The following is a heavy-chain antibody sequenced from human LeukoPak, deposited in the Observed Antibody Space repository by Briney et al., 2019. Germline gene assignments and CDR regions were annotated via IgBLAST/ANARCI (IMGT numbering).Heavy chain of an antibody. Sequence: GGSLRLSCAASGFTFSSYAMHWVRQAPGKGLEYISAISSNGGSTYYANSVKGRFTTSRDNSKNTLYLQMGSLRAEDVAVYYCARGGYCTNGVCYLDYWGQGTLVTVSS. D-gene: IGHD2-8*01. CDR3: ARGGYCTNGVCYLDY. CDR2: ISSNGGST. V-gene: IGHV3-64*01. J-gene: IGHJ4*02. CDR1: GFTFSSYA.